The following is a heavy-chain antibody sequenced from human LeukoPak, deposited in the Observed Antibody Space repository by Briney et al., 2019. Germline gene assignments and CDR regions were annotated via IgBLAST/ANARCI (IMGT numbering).Heavy chain of an antibody. CDR1: GYTFTGYY. CDR3: AKARDIVVVPAATEDY. Sequence: ASVKVSCKASGYTFTGYYMHWVRQAPGQGLEWMGWINPNSGGTNYAQKFQGRVTMTRDTSISTAYMELSRLRSDDTAVYYCAKARDIVVVPAATEDYWGQGTLVTVSS. D-gene: IGHD2-2*01. J-gene: IGHJ4*02. CDR2: INPNSGGT. V-gene: IGHV1-2*02.